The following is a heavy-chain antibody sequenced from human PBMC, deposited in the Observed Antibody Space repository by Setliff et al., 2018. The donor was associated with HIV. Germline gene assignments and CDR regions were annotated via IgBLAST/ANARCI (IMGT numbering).Heavy chain of an antibody. CDR2: ITTDSRQT. Sequence: GGSLRLSCEGSGFDFSDYYMSWIRQAPGKGLEWVSYITTDSRQTYYAGSVKGRFTISRDNSKNTLYLQMNSLRAEDTAVYYCAKDPRAAVATICDYWGQGTLVTVSS. J-gene: IGHJ4*02. V-gene: IGHV3-11*05. CDR1: GFDFSDYY. CDR3: AKDPRAAVATICDY. D-gene: IGHD5-12*01.